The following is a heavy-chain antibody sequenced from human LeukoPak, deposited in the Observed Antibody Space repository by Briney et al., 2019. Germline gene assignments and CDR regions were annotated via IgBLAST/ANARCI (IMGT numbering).Heavy chain of an antibody. J-gene: IGHJ4*02. CDR1: AFTFSSYA. V-gene: IGHV3-30*14. CDR2: ISYDGSNK. CDR3: ARGLGQTVVNLDY. D-gene: IGHD4/OR15-4a*01. Sequence: PGGSLRLSCAASAFTFSSYAMHWVRQAPGKGLEWVAVISYDGSNKNYADSVKGRFTISRDNSRNTLYLQMNSLRDEDTAVYYCARGLGQTVVNLDYWGQGTLVTVSS.